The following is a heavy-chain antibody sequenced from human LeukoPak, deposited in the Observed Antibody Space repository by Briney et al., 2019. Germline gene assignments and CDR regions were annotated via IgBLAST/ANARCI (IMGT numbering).Heavy chain of an antibody. CDR1: GGSISSSSYY. J-gene: IGHJ4*02. D-gene: IGHD6-19*01. CDR2: IYYSGST. CDR3: ARGIMTYSSGWGLFDY. V-gene: IGHV4-39*01. Sequence: PSETLSLTCTVSGGSISSSSYYWGWIRQPPGKGLEWIGSIYYSGSTYYNPSLKSRVTISVDTSKNQFSLKLSSVTAADTAVYYCARGIMTYSSGWGLFDYWGQGTLVTVSS.